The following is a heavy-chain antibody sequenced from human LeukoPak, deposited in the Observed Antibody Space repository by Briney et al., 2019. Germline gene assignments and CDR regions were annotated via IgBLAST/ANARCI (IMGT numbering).Heavy chain of an antibody. CDR1: GFTFSSYS. D-gene: IGHD6-13*01. J-gene: IGHJ4*02. CDR2: ISSSSSTI. CDR3: AREDGDASSWSFDY. V-gene: IGHV3-48*04. Sequence: PGGSLRLSCAASGFTFSSYSMNWVRQAPGKGLEWVSYISSSSSTIYYADSVKGRFTISRDNAKNSLYLQMNSLRAEDTAVYYCAREDGDASSWSFDYWGQGTLVTVSS.